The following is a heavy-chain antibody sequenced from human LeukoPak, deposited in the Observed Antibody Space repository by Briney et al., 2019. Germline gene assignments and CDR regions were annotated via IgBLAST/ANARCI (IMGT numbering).Heavy chain of an antibody. V-gene: IGHV4-34*01. D-gene: IGHD3/OR15-3a*01. CDR1: GGSFSGYY. J-gene: IGHJ4*02. Sequence: SETLSLTCAVYGGSFSGYYWSWIRQPPGKGLEWIGEINHSGSTNYNPTLKSRVTISVDTSKNQFSLKLSSVTAADAAVYYCARVSPWTRDYWGQGTRVTVSS. CDR2: INHSGST. CDR3: ARVSPWTRDY.